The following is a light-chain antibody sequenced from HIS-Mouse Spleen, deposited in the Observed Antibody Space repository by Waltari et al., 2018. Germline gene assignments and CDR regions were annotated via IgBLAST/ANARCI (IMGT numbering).Light chain of an antibody. CDR3: QAWDSSTGV. CDR2: DDS. CDR1: NIGSKS. V-gene: IGLV3-21*01. Sequence: SYVLTQPPSVSVAPGKTARITCGGNNIGSKSVHWYQQKPGQAPVLVVYDDSDRPSGIPERFSGSNSGNTATLTISGTQAMDEADYYCQAWDSSTGVFGTGTKVTVL. J-gene: IGLJ1*01.